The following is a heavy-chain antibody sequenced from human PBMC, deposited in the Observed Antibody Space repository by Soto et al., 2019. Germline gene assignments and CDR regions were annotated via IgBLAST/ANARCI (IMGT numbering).Heavy chain of an antibody. CDR1: GFTLSDNY. Sequence: QVQLVQSGGGLVKSGGSLRLSCAASGFTLSDNYMSWIRQAPGKGLEWVSYISSSSSYTSYADSVKGRFTISRDNAKNSLHLQMNSLTAEDTAVYYCAREGCSSSIFDYWGQGTLVTVSS. J-gene: IGHJ4*02. CDR3: AREGCSSSIFDY. CDR2: ISSSSSYT. D-gene: IGHD6-6*01. V-gene: IGHV3-11*06.